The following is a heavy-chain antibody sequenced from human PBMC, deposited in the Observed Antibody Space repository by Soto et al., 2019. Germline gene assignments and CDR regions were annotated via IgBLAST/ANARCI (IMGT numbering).Heavy chain of an antibody. J-gene: IGHJ4*02. D-gene: IGHD1-26*01. CDR3: ARVAGSPDY. CDR1: GYTFSTYD. Sequence: QVQLVQSGPEVKKPGASVKVSCKASGYTFSTYDFNWVRQAPGQGLEWMGWLNPKSGMTGSAQKFQGRVTMTRDSSITTVYMELSSLRSEDTAVYYCARVAGSPDYWGQGTLVTVSS. CDR2: LNPKSGMT. V-gene: IGHV1-8*01.